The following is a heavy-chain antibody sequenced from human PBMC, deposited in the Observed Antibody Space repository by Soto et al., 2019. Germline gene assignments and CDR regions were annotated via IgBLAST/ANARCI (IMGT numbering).Heavy chain of an antibody. D-gene: IGHD3-16*01. V-gene: IGHV3-11*01. CDR2: ITSSGSTI. J-gene: IGHJ3*02. CDR3: ARDELNPLPDASFDI. CDR1: GFTFSDYY. Sequence: QVQLVESGGGLVKPGGSLRLSCAASGFTFSDYYMSWIRQAPGKGLEWVSYITSSGSTIYYADSVKGRFTISRDHAQNSLYLQMNSLTAEDTAVYYCARDELNPLPDASFDIWGQGTMVTVSS.